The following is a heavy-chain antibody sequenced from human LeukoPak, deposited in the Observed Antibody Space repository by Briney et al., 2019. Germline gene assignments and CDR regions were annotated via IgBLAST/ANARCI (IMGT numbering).Heavy chain of an antibody. V-gene: IGHV3-23*01. CDR3: AKDGVKGSSWPLINWFDP. J-gene: IGHJ5*02. CDR2: ISGSGGST. D-gene: IGHD6-13*01. Sequence: GGSLRLSCAASGFTFSSYAMSWVRQAPGKGLEWVSAISGSGGSTYYADSVKGRFTISRDNSKNTLYLQMNSLRAEDTAVYYCAKDGVKGSSWPLINWFDPWGQGTLVTVSS. CDR1: GFTFSSYA.